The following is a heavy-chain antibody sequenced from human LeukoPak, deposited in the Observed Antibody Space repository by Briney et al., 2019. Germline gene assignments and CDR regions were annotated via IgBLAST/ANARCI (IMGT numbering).Heavy chain of an antibody. D-gene: IGHD2-2*01. CDR3: AKQLYQLLNNWFDP. CDR2: ISGSGGST. J-gene: IGHJ5*02. CDR1: GFTFSSYA. V-gene: IGHV3-23*01. Sequence: GASLRLSCAASGFTFSSYAMGWVRQAPGKGLEWVSAISGSGGSTYYADSVKGRFTISRDNSKNTLYLQMNSLRAEDTAVYYCAKQLYQLLNNWFDPWGQGTLVTVSS.